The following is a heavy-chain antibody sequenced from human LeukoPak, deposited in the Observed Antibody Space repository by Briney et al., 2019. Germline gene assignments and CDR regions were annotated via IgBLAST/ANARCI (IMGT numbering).Heavy chain of an antibody. J-gene: IGHJ4*02. CDR3: TRVANGDYFDF. V-gene: IGHV4-30-4*01. Sequence: KASETLSLTCTVSGGSISSGDYYWSWIRQPPGKGLEWVGYIYFSGYTYYNPSLRSRVSISIDTSKNRFSLNLNSVTAADTAVYYCTRVANGDYFDFWGQGTLVTVSS. CDR2: IYFSGYT. CDR1: GGSISSGDYY. D-gene: IGHD4-17*01.